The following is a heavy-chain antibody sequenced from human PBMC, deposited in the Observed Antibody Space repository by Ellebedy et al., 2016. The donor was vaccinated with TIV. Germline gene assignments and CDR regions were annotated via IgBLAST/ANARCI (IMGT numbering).Heavy chain of an antibody. CDR2: IWYDGSNK. V-gene: IGHV3-33*01. Sequence: GGSLRLXCAASGFTFCSYGMHWVRQAPGKGLEWVAVIWYDGSNKYYADSVKGRFTISRDNSKNTLYLQMNSLRAEDTAVYYCAREPMVRGVIRRGYAMDVWGQGTTVTVSS. CDR3: AREPMVRGVIRRGYAMDV. D-gene: IGHD3-10*01. J-gene: IGHJ6*02. CDR1: GFTFCSYG.